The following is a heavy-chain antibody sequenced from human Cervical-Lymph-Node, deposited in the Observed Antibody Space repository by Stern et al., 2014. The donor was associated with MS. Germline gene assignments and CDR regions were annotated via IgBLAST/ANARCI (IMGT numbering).Heavy chain of an antibody. D-gene: IGHD3-10*01. V-gene: IGHV4-59*01. CDR1: GGSISSYY. CDR2: IYYSGST. CDR3: ARAVGGYYGSGSYYNWFDP. J-gene: IGHJ5*02. Sequence: QVQLQESGPGLVKPSETLSLTCTVSGGSISSYYWSWIRQPPGKGLEWIGYIYYSGSTNYNPSLKSRVTISVDTSKNQFSLKLSSVTAADTAVYYCARAVGGYYGSGSYYNWFDPWGQGTLVTVSS.